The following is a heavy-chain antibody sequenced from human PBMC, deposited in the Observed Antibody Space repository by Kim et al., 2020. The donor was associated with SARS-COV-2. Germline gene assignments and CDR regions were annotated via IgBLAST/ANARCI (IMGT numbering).Heavy chain of an antibody. Sequence: GGSLRLSCAASGFTFSSYAIHWVRQAPGKGLEWVAVISYDGSKKYYADSVKGRFTISRDNSKNTLYVQMNSLRAEDTAVYYCARAEPTLGYGMDVWGQGTTVTVSS. V-gene: IGHV3-30*04. D-gene: IGHD3-16*01. CDR1: GFTFSSYA. J-gene: IGHJ6*02. CDR3: ARAEPTLGYGMDV. CDR2: ISYDGSKK.